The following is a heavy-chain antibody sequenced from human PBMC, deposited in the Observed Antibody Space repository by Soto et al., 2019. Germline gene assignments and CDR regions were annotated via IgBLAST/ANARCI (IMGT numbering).Heavy chain of an antibody. D-gene: IGHD5-18*01. Sequence: ASVKVSCKASGYTFTSYGISWVRQAPGQGLEWMGWISAYNGNTNYAQKLQGRVTMTTDTSTSTAYMELRSLRSDDTAVYYCARGGNLLYSYSEQAKSYFDYWGQGTLVTVSS. CDR2: ISAYNGNT. J-gene: IGHJ4*02. CDR3: ARGGNLLYSYSEQAKSYFDY. CDR1: GYTFTSYG. V-gene: IGHV1-18*01.